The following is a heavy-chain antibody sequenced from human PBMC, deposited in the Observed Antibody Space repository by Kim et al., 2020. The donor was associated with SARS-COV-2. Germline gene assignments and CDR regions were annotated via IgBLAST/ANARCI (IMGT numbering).Heavy chain of an antibody. J-gene: IGHJ4*02. Sequence: GGSLRLSCAASGFTFSSYAMSWVRQAPGKGLEWLSSISGRGDGTSYADSVKGRFTISRDNSKNTLYLQMNSLRAEDTALYYCATRAQYCSSSSCLDYWGQGTLVTVSS. CDR2: ISGRGDGT. CDR3: ATRAQYCSSSSCLDY. D-gene: IGHD2-15*01. V-gene: IGHV3-23*01. CDR1: GFTFSSYA.